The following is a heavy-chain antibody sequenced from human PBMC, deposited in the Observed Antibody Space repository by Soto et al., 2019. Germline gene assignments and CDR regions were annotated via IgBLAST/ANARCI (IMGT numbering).Heavy chain of an antibody. D-gene: IGHD1-1*01. V-gene: IGHV4-31*03. J-gene: IGHJ4*02. Sequence: QVQLQESGPGLVKPSQTLSLTCTVSGGSISSGCYFWSWIRQPPGKGLEWIGNIFYSGTTSYNPSLKSRGTISVDTSKNQFSLKLSSVTAADTAVYFCARGVLYWGQGTLVTVSS. CDR2: IFYSGTT. CDR3: ARGVLY. CDR1: GGSISSGCYF.